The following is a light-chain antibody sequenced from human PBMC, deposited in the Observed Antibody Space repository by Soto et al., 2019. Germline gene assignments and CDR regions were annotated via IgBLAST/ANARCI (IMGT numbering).Light chain of an antibody. J-gene: IGLJ1*01. Sequence: QSVLTQPASVSGSPGQSITISCTGTSSDVGGYDFVSWYQHHPGKAPRLMIYDVSHRPSGVSDRFSASKSGNTVSLTISGLLAEDEADYYCSSYTSISTYVFGTGTKVTVL. CDR1: SSDVGGYDF. CDR3: SSYTSISTYV. V-gene: IGLV2-14*03. CDR2: DVS.